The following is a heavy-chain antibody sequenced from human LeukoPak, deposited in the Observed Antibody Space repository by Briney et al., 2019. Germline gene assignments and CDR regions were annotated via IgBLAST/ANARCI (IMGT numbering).Heavy chain of an antibody. Sequence: GGSLRLSCVASGFTFSSDGMHWVRQAPGKGLEWVAFIRSDGSNKNYADSVKGRFTISRDNSKNTLYLQMNSLSTEDTAVYYCAKGNSGGNDYWGQGTLVTVSS. CDR1: GFTFSSDG. CDR3: AKGNSGGNDY. J-gene: IGHJ4*02. V-gene: IGHV3-30*02. D-gene: IGHD2-15*01. CDR2: IRSDGSNK.